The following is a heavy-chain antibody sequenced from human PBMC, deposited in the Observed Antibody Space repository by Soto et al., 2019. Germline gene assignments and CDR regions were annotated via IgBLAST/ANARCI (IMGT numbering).Heavy chain of an antibody. D-gene: IGHD5-12*01. V-gene: IGHV4-4*07. Sequence: SETLSLTCTVSGGSISGYYWSWIRQPAGKGLEWIGRIYTSGSTNYNPSLKSRVTMSVDTSKNQFSLKLSSVTAADTAVYYCAITGSGYDSDYYYGMDVWGQGTTVTVS. CDR3: AITGSGYDSDYYYGMDV. CDR1: GGSISGYY. J-gene: IGHJ6*02. CDR2: IYTSGST.